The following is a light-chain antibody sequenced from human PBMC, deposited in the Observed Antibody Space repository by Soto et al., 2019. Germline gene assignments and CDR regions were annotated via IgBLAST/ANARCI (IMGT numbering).Light chain of an antibody. CDR1: QGISSY. J-gene: IGKJ1*01. CDR3: QQSYSTPRT. V-gene: IGKV1-9*01. CDR2: AAS. Sequence: DIQLTQSPSFLSASVGDRVTITCRASQGISSYLAWYQQKPGKAPKLLIYAASTLQSGVPSRFSGSGSGTEFTLTISNLQPEDFATYYCQQSYSTPRTFGQGTKVDIK.